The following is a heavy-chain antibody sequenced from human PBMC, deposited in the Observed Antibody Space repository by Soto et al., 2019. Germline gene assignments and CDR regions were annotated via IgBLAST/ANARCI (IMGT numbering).Heavy chain of an antibody. CDR1: GFTVSSNY. CDR2: IYSGGST. CDR3: ARNYYGSGSYYYY. Sequence: EVQLVESGGGLVQPGGSLRLSCAASGFTVSSNYMSWVRQAPGKELEWVSVIYSGGSTYYADSVKGRFTISRHNSKNTLYLQMNSLRAEDTAVYYCARNYYGSGSYYYYWGQGTLVTVSS. J-gene: IGHJ4*02. D-gene: IGHD3-10*01. V-gene: IGHV3-53*04.